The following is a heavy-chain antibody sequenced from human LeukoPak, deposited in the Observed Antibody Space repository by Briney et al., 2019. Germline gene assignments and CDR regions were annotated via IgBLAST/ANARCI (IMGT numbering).Heavy chain of an antibody. V-gene: IGHV4-4*07. Sequence: PSETLSLTCTVSGGSISRYYWSWIRQPAGKGLEWIGRIYTSGSTNYNPSLKSRVTMSVDTSKNQFSLKLSSVTAADTAVYYCARDRVRITIFGVVTEDYYYGMDVWGQGTTVTVSS. J-gene: IGHJ6*02. D-gene: IGHD3-3*01. CDR2: IYTSGST. CDR1: GGSISRYY. CDR3: ARDRVRITIFGVVTEDYYYGMDV.